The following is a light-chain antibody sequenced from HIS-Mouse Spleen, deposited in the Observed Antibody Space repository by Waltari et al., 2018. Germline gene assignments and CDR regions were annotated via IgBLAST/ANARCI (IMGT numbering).Light chain of an antibody. CDR2: WAS. CDR1: QSVLYSSNNKNY. J-gene: IGKJ2*02. V-gene: IGKV4-1*01. CDR3: QQYYSTPRT. Sequence: DIVMTQSPDSLAVSLGERATIHCNASQSVLYSSNNKNYLAWYQQKPGQPPKLLIYWASTRESGVPDRFSGSGSGTDFTLTISSLQAEDVAVYYCQQYYSTPRTFGQGTKLEIK.